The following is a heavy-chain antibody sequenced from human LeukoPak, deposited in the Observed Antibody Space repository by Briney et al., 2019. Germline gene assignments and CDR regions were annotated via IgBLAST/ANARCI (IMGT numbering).Heavy chain of an antibody. CDR1: GFIFSNYE. J-gene: IGHJ5*02. D-gene: IGHD5-12*01. CDR2: ISSSDSTI. V-gene: IGHV3-48*03. Sequence: PGGSLRLSCAASGFIFSNYEMNWVRQAPGKGLEWVSYISSSDSTIYYADSVKGRFTISRDNAKNSLYLQMNSLRAEDTAVYYCARVRGAIVAHNWLDRWGQGTLVTISS. CDR3: ARVRGAIVAHNWLDR.